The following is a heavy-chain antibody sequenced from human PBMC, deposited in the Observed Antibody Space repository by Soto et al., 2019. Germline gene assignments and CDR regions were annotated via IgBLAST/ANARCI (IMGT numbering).Heavy chain of an antibody. CDR3: ARGQEGIVATH. Sequence: SETLSPTCAVNGGSLTGYYWSWIRQPPGKGLEWSGEIKDGGSTNYSPSLRGRATISSDTSNNQFSLKLNSVTAADTAVYYCARGQEGIVATHWDQGALVTVSS. CDR2: IKDGGST. J-gene: IGHJ4*02. D-gene: IGHD5-12*01. CDR1: GGSLTGYY. V-gene: IGHV4-34*01.